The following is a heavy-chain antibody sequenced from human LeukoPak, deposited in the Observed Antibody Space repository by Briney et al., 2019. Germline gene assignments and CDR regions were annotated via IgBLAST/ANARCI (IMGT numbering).Heavy chain of an antibody. CDR1: GYSISSGYY. J-gene: IGHJ5*02. CDR2: ISSSSSYI. V-gene: IGHV3-21*01. Sequence: ETLSLTCAVSGYSISSGYYWGWIRQPPGKGLEWVSSISSSSSYIYYADSVKGRFTISRDNAKNSLYLQMNSLRAEDTAVYYCAREMGIVVVPAGLDPWGQGTLVTVSS. CDR3: AREMGIVVVPAGLDP. D-gene: IGHD2-2*03.